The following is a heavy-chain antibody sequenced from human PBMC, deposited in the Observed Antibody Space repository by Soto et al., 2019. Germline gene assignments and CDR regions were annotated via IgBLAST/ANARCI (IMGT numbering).Heavy chain of an antibody. J-gene: IGHJ4*02. CDR1: GFSFSDYS. V-gene: IGHV3-48*02. Sequence: LVESGGGLVYQGGSLRLSCVASGFSFSDYSMNWVRQAPGKGLQWVSYISSSSDNTYYADSVKGRFTVSRDNAKNALFLQLNSLRDDDTATYYCARLPKGSLVTAWGQGTRVTVSS. D-gene: IGHD2-21*02. CDR2: ISSSSDNT. CDR3: ARLPKGSLVTA.